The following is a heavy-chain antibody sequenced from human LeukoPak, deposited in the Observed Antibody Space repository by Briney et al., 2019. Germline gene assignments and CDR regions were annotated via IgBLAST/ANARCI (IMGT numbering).Heavy chain of an antibody. J-gene: IGHJ6*03. CDR2: MNPNSGNT. D-gene: IGHD1-7*01. CDR3: GRTRFSNIGAELRDYYYSYMDV. V-gene: IGHV1-8*01. CDR1: GYTFTSYD. Sequence: ASVKVSCKASGYTFTSYDINWVRQATGQGLEWMGWMNPNSGNTGYAQKFQGRVTITAHESTSTAYMELSSLRSEDTAVYYCGRTRFSNIGAELRDYYYSYMDVWGKGATVTVSS.